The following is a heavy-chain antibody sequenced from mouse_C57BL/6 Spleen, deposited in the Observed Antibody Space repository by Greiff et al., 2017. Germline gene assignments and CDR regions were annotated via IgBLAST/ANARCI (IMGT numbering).Heavy chain of an antibody. J-gene: IGHJ4*01. CDR3: ARTPYYGSSWYAMDY. D-gene: IGHD1-1*01. CDR1: GYTFTDYY. V-gene: IGHV1-84*01. Sequence: QVHVKQSGPELVKPGASVKISCKASGYTFTDYYINWVKQRPGQGLEWIGWIYPGGGNTKYNEKFKGKATLTVDTSSSTAYMQLSSLTSEDSAVYFCARTPYYGSSWYAMDYWGQGTSVTVSS. CDR2: IYPGGGNT.